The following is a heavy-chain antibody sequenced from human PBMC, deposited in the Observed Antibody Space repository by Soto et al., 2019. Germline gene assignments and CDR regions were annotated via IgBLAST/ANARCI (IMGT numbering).Heavy chain of an antibody. CDR2: ISWNSGSI. V-gene: IGHV3-9*01. J-gene: IGHJ4*02. D-gene: IGHD4-17*01. CDR1: GFTFDDYA. CDR3: AKDIGDDYGDRTLLDY. Sequence: GGSLRLSCAASGFTFDDYAMHWVRQAPGKGLEWVSGISWNSGSIGYADSVKGRFTISRDNAKNSLYLQMNSLRAEDTALYYCAKDIGDDYGDRTLLDYWGQGTLVTVSS.